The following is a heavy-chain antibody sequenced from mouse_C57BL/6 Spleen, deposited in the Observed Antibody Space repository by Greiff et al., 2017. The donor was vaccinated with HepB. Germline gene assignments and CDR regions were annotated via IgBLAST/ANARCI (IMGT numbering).Heavy chain of an antibody. CDR3: ARGFITTVVRYFDV. V-gene: IGHV1-18*01. J-gene: IGHJ1*03. CDR1: GYTFTDYN. Sequence: VQLQQSGPELVKPGASVKIPCKASGYTFTDYNMDWVKQSHGKSLEWIGDINPNNGGTIYNQKFKGKATLTVDKSSSTAYMELRSLTSEDTAVYYCARGFITTVVRYFDVWGTGTTVTVSS. D-gene: IGHD1-1*01. CDR2: INPNNGGT.